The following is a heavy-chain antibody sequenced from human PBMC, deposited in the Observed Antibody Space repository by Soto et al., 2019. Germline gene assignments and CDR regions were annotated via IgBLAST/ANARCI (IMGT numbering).Heavy chain of an antibody. J-gene: IGHJ3*02. Sequence: PSETLSLTCTVSGGSISSYYWSWIRQPPGKGLEWIGYIYYSGSTNYNPSLKSRVTISVDTSKNQFSLKLSSVTAADTAVYYCARVGETVLVPAAMSAFDRWGQGTMVTFSS. CDR2: IYYSGST. D-gene: IGHD2-2*01. V-gene: IGHV4-59*01. CDR1: GGSISSYY. CDR3: ARVGETVLVPAAMSAFDR.